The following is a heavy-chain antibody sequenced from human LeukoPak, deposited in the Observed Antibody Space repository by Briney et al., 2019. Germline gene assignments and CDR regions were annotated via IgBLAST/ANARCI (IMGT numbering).Heavy chain of an antibody. J-gene: IGHJ4*02. Sequence: SETLSLTCTVPGGSISSYYWSWIRQPPGKGLEWIGYIYYSGSTNYNPSLKSRVTISVDTSKNQFSLKLSSVTAADTAVYYCARAHYGGRFDYWGQGTLVTVSS. CDR1: GGSISSYY. D-gene: IGHD4-23*01. V-gene: IGHV4-59*01. CDR3: ARAHYGGRFDY. CDR2: IYYSGST.